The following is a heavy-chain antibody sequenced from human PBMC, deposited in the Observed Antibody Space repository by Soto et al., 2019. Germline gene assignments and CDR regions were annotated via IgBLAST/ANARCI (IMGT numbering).Heavy chain of an antibody. D-gene: IGHD3-22*01. CDR1: GFTFSSYG. J-gene: IGHJ4*02. CDR2: ISYDGSNK. CDR3: AKDPPGEYYDSSGYFDY. Sequence: PGGSLRLSCAASGFTFSSYGMHWVRQAPGKGLEWVAVISYDGSNKYYADSVKGRFTISRDNSKNTLYLQMNSLRAEDTAVYYCAKDPPGEYYDSSGYFDYWGQGTLVTVS. V-gene: IGHV3-30*18.